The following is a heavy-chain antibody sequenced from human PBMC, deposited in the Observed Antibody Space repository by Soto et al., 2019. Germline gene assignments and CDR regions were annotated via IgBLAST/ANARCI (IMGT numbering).Heavy chain of an antibody. CDR3: ARDGLRGIAARQMVYYYYYYMDV. V-gene: IGHV3-33*01. CDR1: GFTFSSYG. D-gene: IGHD6-6*01. Sequence: GGSLRLSCAASGFTFSSYGMHWVRQAPGKGLEWVAVIWYDGSNKYYADSVKGRFTISRDNSKNTLYLQMNSLRAEDTAVYYCARDGLRGIAARQMVYYYYYYMDVWGKGTTVTVSS. J-gene: IGHJ6*03. CDR2: IWYDGSNK.